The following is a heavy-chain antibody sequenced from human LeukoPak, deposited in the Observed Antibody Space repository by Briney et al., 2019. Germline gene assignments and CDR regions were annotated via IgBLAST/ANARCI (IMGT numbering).Heavy chain of an antibody. CDR2: ISSSSSTI. J-gene: IGHJ3*02. CDR3: ARDRGYSGSYLGSEDAFDI. V-gene: IGHV3-11*04. Sequence: PGGSLRLSCAASGFTFSDYYMSWIRQAPGKGLEWVSYISSSSSTIYYADSVKGRFTISRDNAKNSLYLQMNSLRDEDTAVYYCARDRGYSGSYLGSEDAFDIWGQGTMVTVSS. D-gene: IGHD1-26*01. CDR1: GFTFSDYY.